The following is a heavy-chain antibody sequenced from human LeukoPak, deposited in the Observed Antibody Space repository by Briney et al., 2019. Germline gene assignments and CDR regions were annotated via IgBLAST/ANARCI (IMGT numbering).Heavy chain of an antibody. CDR2: ISDDGRHK. Sequence: GGSLRLSCAASGFTFNNYGIHYVRQAPGKGLEWVAVISDDGRHKNYADSVKGRFTISRDNSNNTLYLQMNSLRVEDTGVYYCAKDRETTASGSFDYWGQGTLVTVSS. V-gene: IGHV3-30*18. CDR3: AKDRETTASGSFDY. CDR1: GFTFNNYG. D-gene: IGHD1-1*01. J-gene: IGHJ4*02.